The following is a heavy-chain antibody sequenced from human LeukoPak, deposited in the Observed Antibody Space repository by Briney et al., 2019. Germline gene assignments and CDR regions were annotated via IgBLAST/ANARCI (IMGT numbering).Heavy chain of an antibody. CDR1: GGSISSGDYY. J-gene: IGHJ4*02. D-gene: IGHD6-19*01. Sequence: ASETLSLTCTVSGGSISSGDYYWSWIRQPPGKGLEWIGYIYYSGSTYYNPSLKSRVTISVDTSKNQFSLKLSSVTAADTAVYYCARVNAIKIAVAGTFDYWGQGTLVTVSS. CDR3: ARVNAIKIAVAGTFDY. CDR2: IYYSGST. V-gene: IGHV4-30-4*02.